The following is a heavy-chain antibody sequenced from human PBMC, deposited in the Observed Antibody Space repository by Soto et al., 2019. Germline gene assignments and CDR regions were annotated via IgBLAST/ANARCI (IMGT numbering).Heavy chain of an antibody. CDR2: IFPGDSDS. D-gene: IGHD4-17*01. CDR3: ATQIGLHGVSRYFDS. Sequence: GASLKISCNGSGYDFNNYWIDWVRQLPGKGLEWMGIIFPGDSDSVYSPSFQGQVTISVDKSISTAYLQWSGLKASDTAIYYCATQIGLHGVSRYFDSWGQGTLVTVSS. J-gene: IGHJ4*02. V-gene: IGHV5-51*01. CDR1: GYDFNNYW.